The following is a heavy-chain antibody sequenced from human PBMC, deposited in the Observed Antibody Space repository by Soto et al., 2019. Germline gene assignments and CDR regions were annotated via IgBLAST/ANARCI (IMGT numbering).Heavy chain of an antibody. Sequence: EVQLVESGGALVQPGGSLRLSCEASGFTFRNYYMHWVRQAPGKGLMWVARIDSNGRNSVYADSVKGRFTVSRDNAKNTLFLQMDSLTAEDTAVYYFAREQYTLNYAGYWGQGTQVTVS. D-gene: IGHD2-2*01. CDR2: IDSNGRNS. CDR3: AREQYTLNYAGY. J-gene: IGHJ1*01. V-gene: IGHV3-74*01. CDR1: GFTFRNYY.